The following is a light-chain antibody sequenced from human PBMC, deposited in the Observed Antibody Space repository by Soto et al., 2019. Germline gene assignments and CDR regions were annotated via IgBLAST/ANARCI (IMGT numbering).Light chain of an antibody. Sequence: QSALTQPRSVSGSPGQSVTISCTGTSSDVGVFNYVSWYQQHPGKAPKLMIYEGSKRPSGVSNRFSGSKSGNTASLTISGLQAEDEADYYCCSYAGSSTYVFGTGTKVTVL. CDR3: CSYAGSSTYV. V-gene: IGLV2-23*01. J-gene: IGLJ1*01. CDR2: EGS. CDR1: SSDVGVFNY.